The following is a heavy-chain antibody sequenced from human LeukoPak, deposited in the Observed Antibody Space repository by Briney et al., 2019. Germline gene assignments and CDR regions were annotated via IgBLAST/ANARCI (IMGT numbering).Heavy chain of an antibody. Sequence: PGGSLRLSCAAAGFTFSSYAMHWVRQAPGKGLEWVAVISYDGSNKYYAVSVKGRFTISRDNSKNTLYLQMNSLRAEDTAVYYCARDAWFGELFAWGKGTTVTVSS. D-gene: IGHD3-10*01. V-gene: IGHV3-30*04. CDR2: ISYDGSNK. J-gene: IGHJ6*04. CDR1: GFTFSSYA. CDR3: ARDAWFGELFA.